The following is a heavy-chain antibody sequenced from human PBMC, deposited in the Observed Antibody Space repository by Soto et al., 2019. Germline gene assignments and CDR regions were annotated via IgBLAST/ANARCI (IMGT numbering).Heavy chain of an antibody. CDR2: IIPMFGTA. Sequence: ASVKVSCKASGGTFSRYAISWVRQAPGQGLEWMGGIIPMFGTANSAQKFTGRVTITADEPTRTAYMDLRSLRSEDTAVYYCARGWGYESSDYYYAYWGQGTLVTVSS. V-gene: IGHV1-69*13. D-gene: IGHD3-22*01. J-gene: IGHJ4*02. CDR3: ARGWGYESSDYYYAY. CDR1: GGTFSRYA.